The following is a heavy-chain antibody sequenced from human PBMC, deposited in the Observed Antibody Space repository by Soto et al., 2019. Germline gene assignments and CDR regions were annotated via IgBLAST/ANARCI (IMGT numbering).Heavy chain of an antibody. D-gene: IGHD3-10*01. CDR1: GYTLTELS. CDR2: FDPEDGET. Sequence: GASVKVSCKVSGYTLTELSMHWVRQAPGKGLEWMGGFDPEDGETIYAQKFQGRVTMTEDTSTDTAYMELSSLTSEDTAVYYCARMIYYGSRNPNWFDPWGQGSLVTVSS. CDR3: ARMIYYGSRNPNWFDP. V-gene: IGHV1-24*01. J-gene: IGHJ5*02.